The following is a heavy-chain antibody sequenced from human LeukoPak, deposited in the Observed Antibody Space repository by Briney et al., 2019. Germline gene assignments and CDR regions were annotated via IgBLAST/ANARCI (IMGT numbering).Heavy chain of an antibody. Sequence: PGGSLRLSCAASGFTFSSYSMNWVRQAPGKGLEWVSYISSGSTAIYYADSVKGRFTISRDNAKNSLYLQMNSLRAEDTAVYYCAKWGSSSLSGYWGQGTLVTVSS. CDR3: AKWGSSSLSGY. CDR2: ISSGSTAI. CDR1: GFTFSSYS. D-gene: IGHD3-16*01. J-gene: IGHJ4*02. V-gene: IGHV3-48*01.